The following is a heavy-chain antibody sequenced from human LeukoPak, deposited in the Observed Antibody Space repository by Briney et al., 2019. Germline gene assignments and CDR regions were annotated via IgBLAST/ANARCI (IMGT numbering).Heavy chain of an antibody. Sequence: ASVKVSCKASGYTFTSYGISWVRQAPGQGLEWVGWISAYNGNTNYAQKLQGRVTMTTDTSTSTAYMELRSLRSDDTAVYYCARQEYCSSTSCYLGYFDYWGQGTLVTVSS. CDR3: ARQEYCSSTSCYLGYFDY. CDR1: GYTFTSYG. D-gene: IGHD2-2*01. CDR2: ISAYNGNT. V-gene: IGHV1-18*01. J-gene: IGHJ4*02.